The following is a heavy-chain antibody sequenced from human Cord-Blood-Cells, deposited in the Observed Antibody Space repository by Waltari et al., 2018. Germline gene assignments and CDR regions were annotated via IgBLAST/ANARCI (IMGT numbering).Heavy chain of an antibody. CDR2: ISYDGSNK. J-gene: IGHJ3*02. V-gene: IGHV3-30*04. CDR1: GFTFSSYA. CDR3: ARDGPYYYGSGSYYDDAFDI. D-gene: IGHD3-10*01. Sequence: QVQLVESGGGVVQPGRSLRLSCAASGFTFSSYAMHWVRQAPGKGLEWVAVISYDGSNKYHADSVKGRFTISRDNSKNTLYLQMNSLRAEDTAVYYCARDGPYYYGSGSYYDDAFDIWGQGTMVTVSS.